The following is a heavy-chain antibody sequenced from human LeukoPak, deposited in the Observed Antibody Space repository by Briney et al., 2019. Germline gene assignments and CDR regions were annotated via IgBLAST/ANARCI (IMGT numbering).Heavy chain of an antibody. CDR3: ARDTRVHYYDSSGPVDY. CDR1: SGSISTSNYY. CDR2: IFYSGST. D-gene: IGHD3-22*01. V-gene: IGHV4-39*07. J-gene: IGHJ4*02. Sequence: PSETLSLTCTVSSGSISTSNYYWGWVRQPPGKALEWIGNIFYSGSTYYSPSLKSRVTISVDTSKNQFSLRLSSVTAADTAVYYCARDTRVHYYDSSGPVDYWGQGTLVTVSS.